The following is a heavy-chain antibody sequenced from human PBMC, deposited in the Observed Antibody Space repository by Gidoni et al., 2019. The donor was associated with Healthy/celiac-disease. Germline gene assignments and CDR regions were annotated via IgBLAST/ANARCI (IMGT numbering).Heavy chain of an antibody. Sequence: QVQLVQSGAAVKKPGSSVKVSCKASGGTFSSYAISWVRQAPGQGLEWMGGIIPIFGTANYAQKFQGRVTITADESTSTAYMELSSLRSEDTAVYYCAREVRPSVGMVRGVTLGSWFDPWGQGTLVTVSS. CDR3: AREVRPSVGMVRGVTLGSWFDP. J-gene: IGHJ5*02. CDR1: GGTFSSYA. V-gene: IGHV1-69*01. CDR2: IIPIFGTA. D-gene: IGHD3-10*01.